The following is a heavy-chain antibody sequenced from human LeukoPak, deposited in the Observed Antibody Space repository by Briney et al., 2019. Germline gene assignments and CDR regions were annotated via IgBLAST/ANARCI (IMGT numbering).Heavy chain of an antibody. D-gene: IGHD2-8*01. CDR3: AKDGDCTNGVCYLADFDY. CDR1: GFTFSSYA. Sequence: GGSLRLSCAASGFTFSSYAMSWVRQAPGKGLEWVSAISGSGGSTYYADSVKGRFTISRDTSKNTLYLQMNSLRAEDTAVYYCAKDGDCTNGVCYLADFDYWGQGTLVTASS. CDR2: ISGSGGST. J-gene: IGHJ4*02. V-gene: IGHV3-23*01.